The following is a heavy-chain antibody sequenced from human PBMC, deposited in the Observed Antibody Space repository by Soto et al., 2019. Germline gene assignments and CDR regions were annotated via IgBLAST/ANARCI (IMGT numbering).Heavy chain of an antibody. CDR1: GFSFSDYY. CDR3: ARGGPTGSSKGDLDNY. J-gene: IGHJ4*02. Sequence: GGSLRLSCAASGFSFSDYYMSWIRQAPGKGLEWVAYMSSSGDYTNYGVSVKGRFTISRDNARNSLFLQMNSLRVEDTAVYYCARGGPTGSSKGDLDNYSGQGTLDIGSS. V-gene: IGHV3-11*05. D-gene: IGHD1-26*01. CDR2: MSSSGDYT.